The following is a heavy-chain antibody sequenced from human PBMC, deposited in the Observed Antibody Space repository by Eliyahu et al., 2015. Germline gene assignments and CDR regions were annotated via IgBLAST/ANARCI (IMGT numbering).Heavy chain of an antibody. CDR1: GDSISSTTYY. CDR3: ARHALIPTAGFDY. Sequence: QLQLQESGPGLVKPSETLSLTXAVSGDSISSTTYYWGWXRQPPGKGLGWVGGIYYSGGTHYNPSLKSRVTISVDTSKNQSSLRLSSVTAADTAVFYCARHALIPTAGFDYWGQGTLVTVSS. J-gene: IGHJ4*02. CDR2: IYYSGGT. D-gene: IGHD6-13*01. V-gene: IGHV4-39*01.